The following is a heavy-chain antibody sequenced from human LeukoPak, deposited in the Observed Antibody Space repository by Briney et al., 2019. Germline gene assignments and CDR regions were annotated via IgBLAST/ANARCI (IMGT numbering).Heavy chain of an antibody. J-gene: IGHJ6*03. Sequence: SXXXXXXGXXIXSSXXXWGWIRQPPGKGREWIVNIYYSGSTYYSASLKSRVTISLDSSKNHFSLRLTSVTAADTAVYYCARCITGTTGFYCYYYMDVWGKGTTVTVSS. CDR3: ARCITGTTGFYCYYYMDV. CDR1: GXXIXSSXXX. V-gene: IGHV4-39*02. CDR2: IYYSGST. D-gene: IGHD1-7*01.